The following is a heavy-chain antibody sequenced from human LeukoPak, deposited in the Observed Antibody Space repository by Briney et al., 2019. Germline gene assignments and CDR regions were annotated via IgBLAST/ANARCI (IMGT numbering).Heavy chain of an antibody. J-gene: IGHJ4*02. D-gene: IGHD2-2*01. CDR2: IYPGDSDT. V-gene: IGHV5-51*01. CDR1: GYSFTSYW. Sequence: GESLKISCKGSGYSFTSYWIGWVRQMPGKGLEWMGIIYPGDSDTRYSPSFQGQVTISADKSISTAYLQWSSLKASDTAMYYCARPASDIVVVPAAPHGADDIYFDYWGQGTLVTVSS. CDR3: ARPASDIVVVPAAPHGADDIYFDY.